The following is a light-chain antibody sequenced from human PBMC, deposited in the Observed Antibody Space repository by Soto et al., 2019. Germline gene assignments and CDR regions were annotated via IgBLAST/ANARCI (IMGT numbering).Light chain of an antibody. CDR1: SSDVGGYNY. CDR3: SSYTISSSWV. V-gene: IGLV2-14*01. Sequence: QSALTQPASVSGSPGQSITISCTGTSSDVGGYNYVSWYQQHPGKAPRLMIYDVSNRPSGVSNRFSGSKSGNTAFLTISGLQAEDEADYYCSSYTISSSWVFGGGTKVTVL. J-gene: IGLJ3*02. CDR2: DVS.